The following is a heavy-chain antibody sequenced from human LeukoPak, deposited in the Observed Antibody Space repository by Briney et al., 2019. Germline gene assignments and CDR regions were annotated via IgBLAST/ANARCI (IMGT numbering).Heavy chain of an antibody. CDR3: ARKRRGNFDY. V-gene: IGHV1-8*01. CDR2: MNPNSGNT. D-gene: IGHD3-10*01. Sequence: ASVKVSCKPSDYIFSNYGITWVRQAPGQGLEWMGWMNPNSGNTGYAQKFQGRVTMTRNTSISTAYMELSSLRSEDTAVYYCARKRRGNFDYWGQGTLVTVSS. J-gene: IGHJ4*02. CDR1: DYIFSNYG.